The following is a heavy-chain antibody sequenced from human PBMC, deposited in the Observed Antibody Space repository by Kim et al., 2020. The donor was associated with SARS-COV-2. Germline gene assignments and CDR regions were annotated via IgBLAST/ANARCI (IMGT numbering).Heavy chain of an antibody. CDR2: ISGSGNSI. D-gene: IGHD6-13*01. J-gene: IGHJ5*01. CDR3: ARETDAYASSWYLFDS. Sequence: GGSLRLSCAASGFTFSSYSMNWVRQAPGKGLEWVASISGSGNSIKYAGSLKGRFTISRENAKNSLYLQMNSLRAEDTAVYYCARETDAYASSWYLFDSWG. V-gene: IGHV3-21*01. CDR1: GFTFSSYS.